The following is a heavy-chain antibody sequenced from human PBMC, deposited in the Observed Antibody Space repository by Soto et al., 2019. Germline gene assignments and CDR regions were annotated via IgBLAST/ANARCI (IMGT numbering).Heavy chain of an antibody. J-gene: IGHJ4*02. CDR1: GGSISSSSYY. CDR3: ARHKGVGAIDY. Sequence: SETLSLTCTVSGGSISSSSYYWGWIRQPPGKGLEWIGSIYYSGSTYYNPSLKSRVTISVDTSKNQFSLKLSSVTAADTAVYYCARHKGVGAIDYWGQGTLVTVSS. V-gene: IGHV4-39*01. CDR2: IYYSGST. D-gene: IGHD1-26*01.